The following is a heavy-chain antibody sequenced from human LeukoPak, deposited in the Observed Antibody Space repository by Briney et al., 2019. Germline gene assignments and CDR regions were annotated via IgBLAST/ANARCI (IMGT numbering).Heavy chain of an antibody. V-gene: IGHV3-66*01. D-gene: IGHD1-26*01. Sequence: GGSLRLSCAASGFTFSSYAMSWVRQAPGKGLEWVSVIYSGGSTYYADSVKGRFTISRDNSKNTLYLQMNSLRAEDTAVYYCARALSGSYPRGFFDYWGQGTLVTVSS. CDR1: GFTFSSYA. CDR3: ARALSGSYPRGFFDY. J-gene: IGHJ4*02. CDR2: IYSGGST.